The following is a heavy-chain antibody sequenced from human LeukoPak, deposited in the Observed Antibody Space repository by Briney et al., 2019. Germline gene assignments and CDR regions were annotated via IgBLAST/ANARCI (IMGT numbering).Heavy chain of an antibody. CDR3: AREGRYCSGGICYSLSFDY. CDR2: INREGYST. CDR1: GFTFSSYA. V-gene: IGHV3-64*01. D-gene: IGHD2-15*01. J-gene: IGHJ4*02. Sequence: QTGGSLRLSCAASGFTFSSYAMHWVCQAPGKGLEYVSAINREGYSTYYANAVKGRLTISRDNSKNTLYLQMGSLRVEDTAVYYCAREGRYCSGGICYSLSFDYWGQGTLVTVSS.